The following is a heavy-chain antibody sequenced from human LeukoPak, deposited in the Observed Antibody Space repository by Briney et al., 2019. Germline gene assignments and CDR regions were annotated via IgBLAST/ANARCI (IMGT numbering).Heavy chain of an antibody. CDR3: AKRPKQLWDYFDY. J-gene: IGHJ4*02. V-gene: IGHV3-23*01. Sequence: PGGSLRLSCAASGFTFSSYGMSWVRQAPGKGLEWVSAISGSGGSTYYADSVKGRFTISRDNSKNTLYPQMNSLRAEDTAVYYCAKRPKQLWDYFDYWGQGTLVTVSS. CDR2: ISGSGGST. CDR1: GFTFSSYG. D-gene: IGHD5-18*01.